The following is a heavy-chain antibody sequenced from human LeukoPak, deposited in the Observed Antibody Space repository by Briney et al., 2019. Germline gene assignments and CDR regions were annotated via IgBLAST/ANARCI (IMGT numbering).Heavy chain of an antibody. Sequence: ASVKVSCKASGYTFTGYYMHWVRQAPGQGLDWMGRINPNSGGTNYAQKFQGRVTMTRDTSISTAYMELSRLRSDDTAVYYCASTRDPTLYFDYWGQGTLVTVSS. CDR3: ASTRDPTLYFDY. V-gene: IGHV1-2*06. CDR1: GYTFTGYY. CDR2: INPNSGGT. J-gene: IGHJ4*02.